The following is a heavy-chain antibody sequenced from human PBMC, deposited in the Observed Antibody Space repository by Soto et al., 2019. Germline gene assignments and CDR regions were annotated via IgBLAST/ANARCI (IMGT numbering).Heavy chain of an antibody. V-gene: IGHV1-18*01. D-gene: IGHD3-10*01. J-gene: IGHJ6*02. CDR1: GYTFTTYG. CDR2: INTHNGNT. Sequence: GASVKVSCKASGYTFTTYGISWVRQAPGQGLEWLGWINTHNGNTNYAQNLQGRVIMTADTSTSTAYMELRSLRSDDTAIYYCTREGSAPYYYYGMDAWGQGTTDTVSS. CDR3: TREGSAPYYYYGMDA.